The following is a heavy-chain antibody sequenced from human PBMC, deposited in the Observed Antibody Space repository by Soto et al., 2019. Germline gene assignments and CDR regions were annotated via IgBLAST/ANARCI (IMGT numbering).Heavy chain of an antibody. CDR1: GFTFNSFG. J-gene: IGHJ6*02. D-gene: IGHD2-8*01. CDR3: ARTGLQIVQATSYYYGLDV. CDR2: IWHDGTNK. V-gene: IGHV3-33*01. Sequence: QVWLVESGGGVVQPGTSLRLSCEASGFTFNSFGMHWVRQAPGKGLEWVAVIWHDGTNKYYVDSVKGRFTISRDNSKDTLYLQMSNLRAEDTAVYYCARTGLQIVQATSYYYGLDVWGQGTTVTVS.